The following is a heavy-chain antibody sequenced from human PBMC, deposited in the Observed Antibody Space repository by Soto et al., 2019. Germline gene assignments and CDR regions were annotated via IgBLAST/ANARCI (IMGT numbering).Heavy chain of an antibody. V-gene: IGHV3-23*01. Sequence: GGSLRLSCAASGFTFNSYAMSWVRQAPGKGLEWVSAISGSGGSTYYADSVKGRLTISRDNSKNTLYLQMNSLRAEDTAVYYCAKDYASSGTPDWFDPWGQGTLVTVSS. CDR3: AKDYASSGTPDWFDP. CDR2: ISGSGGST. CDR1: GFTFNSYA. D-gene: IGHD3-22*01. J-gene: IGHJ5*02.